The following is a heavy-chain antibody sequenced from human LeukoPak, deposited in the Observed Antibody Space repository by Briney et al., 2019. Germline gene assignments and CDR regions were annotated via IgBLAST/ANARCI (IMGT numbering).Heavy chain of an antibody. J-gene: IGHJ6*02. CDR2: INSDGSAT. CDR3: TRDHGLDF. CDR1: GFTFSSYW. Sequence: GGSLRLSCAASGFTFSSYWMSWVRQAPGKGLMWVSQINSDGSATSCADPVKGRCTISRDNAKNMLYLEMNSLRVEDTAVYFCTRDHGLDFWGQGTTVTVSS. V-gene: IGHV3-74*01.